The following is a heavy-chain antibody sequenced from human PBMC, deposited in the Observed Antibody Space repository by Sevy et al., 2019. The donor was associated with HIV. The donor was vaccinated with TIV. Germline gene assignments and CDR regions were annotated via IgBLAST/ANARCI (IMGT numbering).Heavy chain of an antibody. V-gene: IGHV4-39*01. CDR1: GGSISSSSYY. CDR2: IYYSWST. J-gene: IGHJ4*02. CDR3: ARHVRPSNYYDSSGGIDY. Sequence: SETLSLTCTVSGGSISSSSYYWGWIRQPPGKGLEWIGSIYYSWSTYYDPSLKSRVTISVDTSKNQFSLKLSSVTAADTAVYYCARHVRPSNYYDSSGGIDYWGQGTLVTVSS. D-gene: IGHD3-22*01.